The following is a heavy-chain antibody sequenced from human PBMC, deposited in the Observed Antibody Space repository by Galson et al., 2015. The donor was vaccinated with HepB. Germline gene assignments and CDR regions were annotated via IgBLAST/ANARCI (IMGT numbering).Heavy chain of an antibody. CDR1: GFTFSHYA. CDR3: ARENSGTYYGYFDY. V-gene: IGHV3-30-3*01. D-gene: IGHD1-26*01. J-gene: IGHJ4*02. Sequence: SLRLSCAASGFTFSHYAMHWVRQAPGKGLEWVATISYDGSNTYYADPVRGQFTISRDNSKNTVSLQMNSLSPEATAVYYCARENSGTYYGYFDYWGQGTLVTVSS. CDR2: ISYDGSNT.